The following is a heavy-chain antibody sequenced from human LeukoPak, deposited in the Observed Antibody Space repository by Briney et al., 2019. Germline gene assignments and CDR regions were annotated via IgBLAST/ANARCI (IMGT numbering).Heavy chain of an antibody. J-gene: IGHJ4*02. CDR3: ARDLMVRGHTTDY. V-gene: IGHV1-24*01. CDR2: FDPEDGET. CDR1: GYTLTELS. D-gene: IGHD3-10*01. Sequence: ASVKVSCKVSGYTLTELSMHWVRQAPGKGLEWMGGFDPEDGETIYAQKFQGRVTMTRDTSTSTVYMELSSLRSEDTAVYYCARDLMVRGHTTDYWGQGTLVTVSS.